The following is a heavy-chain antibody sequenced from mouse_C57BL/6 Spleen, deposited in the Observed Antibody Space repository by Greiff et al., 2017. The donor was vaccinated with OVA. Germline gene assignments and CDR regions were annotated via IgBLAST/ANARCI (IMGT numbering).Heavy chain of an antibody. J-gene: IGHJ2*01. CDR1: GYAFSSSW. Sequence: VQLQQSGPELVKPGASVKISCKASGYAFSSSWMNWVKQRPGKGLEWIGRIYPGDGDTNYNGKFKGKATLTADKSSSTAYMQLSSLTSEDSAVYFCASSTVVATGYFDDWGKGTTLTVSS. V-gene: IGHV1-82*01. D-gene: IGHD1-1*01. CDR2: IYPGDGDT. CDR3: ASSTVVATGYFDD.